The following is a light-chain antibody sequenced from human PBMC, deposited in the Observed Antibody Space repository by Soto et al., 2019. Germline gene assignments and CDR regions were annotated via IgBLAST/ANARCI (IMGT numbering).Light chain of an antibody. J-gene: IGKJ4*01. CDR2: AAS. Sequence: DIQMTQSPSSLSASVGDRVTITCRASQGVSYWLALYQQKPGKAPKSLIYAASNLQSGVPLRFSGSGSGTDFTLTISSQQPEDFATYYCQQYNSYPLTFGGGTKLEIK. CDR3: QQYNSYPLT. CDR1: QGVSYW. V-gene: IGKV1D-16*01.